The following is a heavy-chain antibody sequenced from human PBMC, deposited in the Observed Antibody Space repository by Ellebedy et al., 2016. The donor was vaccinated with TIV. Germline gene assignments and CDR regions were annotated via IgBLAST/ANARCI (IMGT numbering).Heavy chain of an antibody. Sequence: AASVKVSCKSSGYTFTSFGVNWVRQAPGQGLEWMGWINAHNGNTNYEQNFQDRVNLTMDISTNTAYMELRSLRPDDTAVYSCSRRIRSGREYFFDFWGQGTLVSVSS. CDR2: INAHNGNT. CDR1: GYTFTSFG. D-gene: IGHD5-12*01. V-gene: IGHV1-18*01. J-gene: IGHJ4*02. CDR3: SRRIRSGREYFFDF.